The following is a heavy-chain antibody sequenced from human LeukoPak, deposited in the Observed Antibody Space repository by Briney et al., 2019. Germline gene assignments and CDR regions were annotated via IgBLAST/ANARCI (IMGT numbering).Heavy chain of an antibody. D-gene: IGHD6-19*01. Sequence: SETLSLTCAVYGGSFSGYYWSWIRQPPGKGLEWLGEINHSGSTNYNPSLKSRVTISVDTSKNQFSLKLSSVTAADTAVYYCARGLANRAVAGSYRYWGQGTLVTVSS. V-gene: IGHV4-34*01. CDR2: INHSGST. CDR1: GGSFSGYY. J-gene: IGHJ4*02. CDR3: ARGLANRAVAGSYRY.